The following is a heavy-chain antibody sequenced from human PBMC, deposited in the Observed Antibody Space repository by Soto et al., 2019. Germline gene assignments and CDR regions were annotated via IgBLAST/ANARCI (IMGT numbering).Heavy chain of an antibody. CDR1: GVSFSSYA. Sequence: EVQLLESGGGLVQPGGSLRLSCAASGVSFSSYAMNWVRQAPGKGLECVSAFSDGGSNTYYTDSVKGRFTISRDNSKNTVFLQMNSLRAEDTAVYYCAILDSSTWYTGYYFDYWGQGTLVTVSS. CDR2: FSDGGSNT. J-gene: IGHJ4*02. CDR3: AILDSSTWYTGYYFDY. D-gene: IGHD6-13*01. V-gene: IGHV3-23*01.